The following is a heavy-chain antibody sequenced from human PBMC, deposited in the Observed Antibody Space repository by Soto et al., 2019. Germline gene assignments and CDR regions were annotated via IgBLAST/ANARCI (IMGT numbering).Heavy chain of an antibody. CDR1: GFTFGMFS. D-gene: IGHD4-17*01. CDR2: ISSNGDST. J-gene: IGHJ5*02. CDR3: VHPRSTVQIPPT. V-gene: IGHV3-64D*06. Sequence: SLRLSCSASGFTFGMFSMHWVRQAPGKGLEYVSGISSNGDSTYYADSVKGRFTISRDNSKNTPYLQMSSLRAVDTAVYYCVHPRSTVQIPPTWGQGTLVTVSS.